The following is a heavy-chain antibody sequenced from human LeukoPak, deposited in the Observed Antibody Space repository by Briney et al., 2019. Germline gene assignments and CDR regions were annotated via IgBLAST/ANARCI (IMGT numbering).Heavy chain of an antibody. Sequence: AGGSLRLSCAASVFTFSSYGMHWVRQAPGKGLEWVAFIRYDGSNKYYADSVKGRFTISRDNSKNTLYLQMNSLRAEDTAVYYCAKDSNLDIVLMVVDYWGQGTLVTVSS. D-gene: IGHD2-8*01. CDR1: VFTFSSYG. CDR2: IRYDGSNK. CDR3: AKDSNLDIVLMVVDY. J-gene: IGHJ4*02. V-gene: IGHV3-30*02.